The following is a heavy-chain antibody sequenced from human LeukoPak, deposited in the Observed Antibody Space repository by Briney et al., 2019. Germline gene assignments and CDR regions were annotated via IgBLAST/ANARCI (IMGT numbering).Heavy chain of an antibody. V-gene: IGHV4-34*01. CDR2: INHSGST. CDR1: GGSFSGYY. Sequence: SETLSLTCAVYGGSFSGYYWSWIRQPPGKGLEWIGEINHSGSTNYNPSLKSRVTISVDTSKNQFSLKLSSVTAADTAVYYCARGSQSLGYCSGGSCRAKIFDYWGQGTPVTVSS. D-gene: IGHD2-15*01. J-gene: IGHJ4*02. CDR3: ARGSQSLGYCSGGSCRAKIFDY.